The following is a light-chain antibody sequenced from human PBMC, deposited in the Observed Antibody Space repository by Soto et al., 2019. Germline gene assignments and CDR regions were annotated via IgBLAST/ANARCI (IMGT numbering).Light chain of an antibody. J-gene: IGLJ1*01. Sequence: VLTQPPSVSAAPGQKVTISCAGSSSNFVGNSVSWYQQLPGTAPKLLIYDDNKRPSGSPDRFYVSKSGTSATLGITGFQTGDEADYYCGSWDSSLRAYVFGTGTKVTVL. CDR2: DDN. CDR1: SSNFVGNS. V-gene: IGLV1-51*01. CDR3: GSWDSSLRAYV.